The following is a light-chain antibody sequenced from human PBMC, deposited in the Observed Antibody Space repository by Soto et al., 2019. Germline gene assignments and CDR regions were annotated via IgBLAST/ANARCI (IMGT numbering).Light chain of an antibody. CDR2: AAS. V-gene: IGKV1-9*01. CDR3: QQLNSYPLT. CDR1: QGISSY. Sequence: DIQLTQSPSFLSASVGDRVTITCRASQGISSYLAWYQQKPGKAPKLLIYAASTLQSGVPSRFSGSGSGTEFTLTISSLQPEDFATYYCQQLNSYPLTFGQGTRQEIK. J-gene: IGKJ5*01.